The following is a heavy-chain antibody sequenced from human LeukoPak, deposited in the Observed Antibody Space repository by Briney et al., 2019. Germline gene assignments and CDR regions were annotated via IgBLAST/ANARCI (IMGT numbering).Heavy chain of an antibody. V-gene: IGHV3-73*01. D-gene: IGHD2-21*01. CDR3: TPLVPGHVAFDY. J-gene: IGHJ4*02. Sequence: GGSLRLSCAASGFTFSGSVMHWVRQASGKGLEWIGQIGNKADNYATAYAASVKGRFTISRDDSKSTAYLQVNSLKTEDTAVYFCTPLVPGHVAFDYWGQGTLVTVSS. CDR1: GFTFSGSV. CDR2: IGNKADNYAT.